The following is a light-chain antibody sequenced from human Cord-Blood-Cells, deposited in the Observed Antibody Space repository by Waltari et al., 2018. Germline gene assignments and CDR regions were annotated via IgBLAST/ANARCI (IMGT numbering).Light chain of an antibody. V-gene: IGKV4-1*01. J-gene: IGKJ2*01. CDR2: WAS. CDR3: QQYYSTPYT. Sequence: DIVMTQSQASLAVSLGERAPITCKSTKGVLYSSNNKNYLAWYQQKPGQPPKLLIYWASTRESGVPDRFSGSGSGTDFTLTISSLQAEDVAVYYCQQYYSTPYTFGQGTKLEIK. CDR1: KGVLYSSNNKNY.